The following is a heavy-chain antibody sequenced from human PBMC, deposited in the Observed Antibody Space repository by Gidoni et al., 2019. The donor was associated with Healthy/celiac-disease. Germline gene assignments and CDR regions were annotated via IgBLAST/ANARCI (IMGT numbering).Heavy chain of an antibody. V-gene: IGHV4-39*07. D-gene: IGHD2-15*01. CDR3: ARNLGYCSGGSCYGSRFDP. CDR2: IYFSGST. Sequence: QLQLQESGPGLVKPSETLSLTCTVPGGSISSSSYSRGWIRQPPGKVLECIGSIYFSGSTYYNPSLKSRVTISVDTSKNQFSLKLSSVTAADTAVYYCARNLGYCSGGSCYGSRFDPWGQGTLVTVSS. J-gene: IGHJ5*02. CDR1: GGSISSSSYS.